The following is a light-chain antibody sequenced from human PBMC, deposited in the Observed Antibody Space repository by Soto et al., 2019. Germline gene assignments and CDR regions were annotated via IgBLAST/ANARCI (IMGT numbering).Light chain of an antibody. V-gene: IGLV2-14*01. CDR1: SNDVGGYAY. J-gene: IGLJ3*02. Sequence: QSALTQPASVSGSPGQSITISCTGTSNDVGGYAYVSWYQQYPGKAPKLVISEVSNRPSGVSHRFSGSRSGNTASLTISGLQAEDEADYHCFSYTGNTTPVFGGGTKLTVL. CDR2: EVS. CDR3: FSYTGNTTPV.